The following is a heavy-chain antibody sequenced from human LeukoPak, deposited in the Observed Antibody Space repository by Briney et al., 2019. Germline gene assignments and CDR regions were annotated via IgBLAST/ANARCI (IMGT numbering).Heavy chain of an antibody. CDR3: ARDRESWLVHSLFDY. Sequence: SETLSLTCAVSGYSISSGYYWGWIRQPPGKGLEWIGSIYHSGSTYYNPSLKSRVTISVDTSKNQFSLKLSSVTAADTAVYYCARDRESWLVHSLFDYWGQGTLVTVSS. CDR2: IYHSGST. CDR1: GYSISSGYY. J-gene: IGHJ4*02. D-gene: IGHD6-19*01. V-gene: IGHV4-38-2*02.